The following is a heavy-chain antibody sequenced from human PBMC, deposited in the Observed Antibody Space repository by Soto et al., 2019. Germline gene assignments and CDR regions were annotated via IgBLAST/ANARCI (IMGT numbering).Heavy chain of an antibody. V-gene: IGHV3-33*01. CDR3: ARDRFGQQPGYFDY. Sequence: GGSLRLSCAASGFTFSSYGMHWVRQAPGKGLEWVAVIWYDGSNKYYADPVKGRFTISRDTSKNTLYLQMRSLRAEDTAVYYCARDRFGQQPGYFDYWGQGTLVTVSS. CDR1: GFTFSSYG. CDR2: IWYDGSNK. D-gene: IGHD6-13*01. J-gene: IGHJ4*02.